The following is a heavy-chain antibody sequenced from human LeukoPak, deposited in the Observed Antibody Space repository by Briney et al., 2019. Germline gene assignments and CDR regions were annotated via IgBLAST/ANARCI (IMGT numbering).Heavy chain of an antibody. CDR3: ARHGYSSSGILGY. CDR1: GYTFTSYW. V-gene: IGHV5-51*01. J-gene: IGHJ4*02. Sequence: GESLKISCKGSGYTFTSYWIGWVRQMPGEGLEWMGIIYPGDSDTRYRPSFQGQVTISADKSISTVYLQWSSLKASDTAMYYCARHGYSSSGILGYWGQGTLVTVSS. CDR2: IYPGDSDT. D-gene: IGHD6-13*01.